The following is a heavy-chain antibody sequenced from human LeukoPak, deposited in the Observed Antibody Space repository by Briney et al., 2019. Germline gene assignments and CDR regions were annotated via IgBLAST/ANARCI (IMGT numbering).Heavy chain of an antibody. J-gene: IGHJ4*02. CDR3: ASSPITIFGVVISYFDY. D-gene: IGHD3-3*01. CDR2: IYYSGST. CDR1: GGSISSYY. V-gene: IGHV4-59*01. Sequence: SETLALTCTVSGGSISSYYWSWIRQPPGKGLEWIGYIYYSGSTNYNPSLKSRVTISVDTSKNQFSLKLSSVTAADTAVYYCASSPITIFGVVISYFDYWGQGTLVTVSS.